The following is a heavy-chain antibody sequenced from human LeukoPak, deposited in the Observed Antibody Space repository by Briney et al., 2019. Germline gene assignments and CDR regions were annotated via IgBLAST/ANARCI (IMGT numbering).Heavy chain of an antibody. CDR2: IYDGGST. V-gene: IGHV3-53*01. Sequence: GGSLRLSCAASGSTVSSYFMSWVRQAPGKGLEWVSVIYDGGSTDYADSVKGRFTISRDNSRSTLYLQMNSLRAEDTAVYYCARDNYILTGYYNAFDIWGQGTLVTVSS. D-gene: IGHD3-9*01. CDR3: ARDNYILTGYYNAFDI. J-gene: IGHJ3*02. CDR1: GSTVSSYF.